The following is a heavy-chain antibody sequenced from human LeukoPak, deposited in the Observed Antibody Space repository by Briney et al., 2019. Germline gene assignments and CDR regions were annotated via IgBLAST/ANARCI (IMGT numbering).Heavy chain of an antibody. V-gene: IGHV1-69*05. J-gene: IGHJ3*02. Sequence: SVKVSCKASGGTFSSYAISWVRQAPGQGLEWMGGIIPIFGTANYAQKVQSRVTITTDESTSTAYMELSSLRSEDTAVYYCARAVNMIVVVSDAFDIWGQGTMVTVSS. D-gene: IGHD3-22*01. CDR3: ARAVNMIVVVSDAFDI. CDR2: IIPIFGTA. CDR1: GGTFSSYA.